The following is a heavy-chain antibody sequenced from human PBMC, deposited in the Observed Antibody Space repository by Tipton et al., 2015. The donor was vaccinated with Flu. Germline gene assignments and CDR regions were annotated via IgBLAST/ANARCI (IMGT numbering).Heavy chain of an antibody. D-gene: IGHD3-3*01. CDR2: ISGSGGST. CDR3: AKDYHILGLRFEVFDY. V-gene: IGHV3-23*01. J-gene: IGHJ4*02. Sequence: SLRLSCAASGFTFSSYAMSWVRQAPGKGLEWVSAISGSGGSTYYADSVKGRFTISRDNSKNTLYLQMNSLRAEDTAVYYCAKDYHILGLRFEVFDYWGQGTLVTVSS. CDR1: GFTFSSYA.